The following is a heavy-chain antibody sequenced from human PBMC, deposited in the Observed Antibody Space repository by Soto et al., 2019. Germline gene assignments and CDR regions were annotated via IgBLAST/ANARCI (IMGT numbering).Heavy chain of an antibody. V-gene: IGHV1-2*02. Sequence: ASVKVSCKASGYTFTGYYMHSVRQAPGQGLEWMVWINPNSGGTNYAQKFQGRVTMTTDTSTSTAYMELRRLRSDAPAVYYCARIGLGGFTDYWGQGTLVTVSS. D-gene: IGHD5-12*01. J-gene: IGHJ4*02. CDR3: ARIGLGGFTDY. CDR2: INPNSGGT. CDR1: GYTFTGYY.